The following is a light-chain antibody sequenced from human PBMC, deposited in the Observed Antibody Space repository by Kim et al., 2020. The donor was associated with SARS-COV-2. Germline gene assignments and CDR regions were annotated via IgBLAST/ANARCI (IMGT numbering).Light chain of an antibody. V-gene: IGKV3-20*01. CDR2: GAS. J-gene: IGKJ1*01. CDR3: QQYGSSSRWT. Sequence: PRERAILACSASQSVSGTCLAWYQQKHGQAPRILINGASSRATGITDRISGSGSGTDFTITISRLEPEDFAVYYCQQYGSSSRWTFGEGTKVEIK. CDR1: QSVSGTC.